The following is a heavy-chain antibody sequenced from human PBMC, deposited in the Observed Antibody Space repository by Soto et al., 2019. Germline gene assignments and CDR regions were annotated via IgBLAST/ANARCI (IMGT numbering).Heavy chain of an antibody. CDR3: AALGGYYGSGSLMQTFDY. CDR1: GFTFTSSA. D-gene: IGHD3-10*01. V-gene: IGHV1-58*01. Sequence: GASVKVSCKASGFTFTSSAVQWVRQARGQRLEWIGWIVVGSGNTNYAQKFQERVTITRDMSTSTAYMELSSLRSEDTAVYYCAALGGYYGSGSLMQTFDYWGQGTLVTVYS. CDR2: IVVGSGNT. J-gene: IGHJ4*02.